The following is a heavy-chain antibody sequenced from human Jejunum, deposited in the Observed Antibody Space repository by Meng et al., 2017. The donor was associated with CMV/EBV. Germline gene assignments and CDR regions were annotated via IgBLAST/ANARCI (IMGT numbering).Heavy chain of an antibody. D-gene: IGHD3-10*01. CDR3: AKRINLGRGRIMDYYGMDV. J-gene: IGHJ6*02. V-gene: IGHV3-21*05. CDR1: SHG. CDR2: ISVGATDI. Sequence: SHGMNWVRQAPGKGLEWISYISVGATDINYADSVRGRFTISRDNAKNSLYLQMNSLRVEDTAVYYCAKRINLGRGRIMDYYGMDVWGQGTTVTVSS.